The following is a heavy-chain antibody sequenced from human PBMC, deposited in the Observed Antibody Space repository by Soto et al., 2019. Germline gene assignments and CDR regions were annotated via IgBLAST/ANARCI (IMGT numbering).Heavy chain of an antibody. D-gene: IGHD1-26*01. CDR2: ISAYNGNT. CDR1: GYTFTSYG. J-gene: IGHJ4*02. Sequence: VASVKVSCKASGYTFTSYGISWVRQAPGQGLEWMGWISAYNGNTNYAQKLQGRVTMTTDTSTSTAYMELRSLRSDDTAVYYCARGRGFRSGSYYFDYWGQGTLVTVSS. CDR3: ARGRGFRSGSYYFDY. V-gene: IGHV1-18*01.